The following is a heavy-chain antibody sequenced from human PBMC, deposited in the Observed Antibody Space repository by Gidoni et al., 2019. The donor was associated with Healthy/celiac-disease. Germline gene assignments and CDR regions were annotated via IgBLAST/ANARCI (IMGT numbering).Heavy chain of an antibody. CDR2: IIPILGIA. Sequence: QVQLVQSGAEVKKPGSSVKVSCKASGGTFSSYAISRVRQAPGHGLEWIGRIIPILGIANYAQKFQGRVTITADKSTSTAYMELSSLRSEDTAVYYCARDYRGIVVVPAALYYYYGMDVWGQGTTVTVSS. V-gene: IGHV1-69*04. CDR1: GGTFSSYA. J-gene: IGHJ6*02. CDR3: ARDYRGIVVVPAALYYYYGMDV. D-gene: IGHD2-2*01.